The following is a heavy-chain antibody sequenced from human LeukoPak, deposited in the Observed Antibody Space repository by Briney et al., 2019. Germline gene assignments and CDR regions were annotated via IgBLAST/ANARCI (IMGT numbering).Heavy chain of an antibody. J-gene: IGHJ4*02. CDR2: INHSGST. CDR1: GGSFSGYY. CDR3: ARGGLLNGDYEFDY. D-gene: IGHD4-17*01. V-gene: IGHV4-34*01. Sequence: SETLSLTCAVYGGSFSGYYWSWIRQPPGKGLEWIGEINHSGSTNYNPSLKSRVTISVDTSKNQFSLKLSSVTAADTAVYYCARGGLLNGDYEFDYWGQGTLVTVSS.